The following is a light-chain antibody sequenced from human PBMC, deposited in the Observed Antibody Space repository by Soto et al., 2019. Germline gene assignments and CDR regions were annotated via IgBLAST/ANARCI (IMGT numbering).Light chain of an antibody. V-gene: IGLV2-14*01. CDR1: SSDVGGYNY. Sequence: QSALTQPASVSGSPGQSITISCTGTSSDVGGYNYVSWYQQHPGKAPKLMIYDVSNRPSGVSNRFSGSKSGNTASLTISGLQADDEADYYCRSYTSRSTYVFGTGTNVTVL. J-gene: IGLJ1*01. CDR3: RSYTSRSTYV. CDR2: DVS.